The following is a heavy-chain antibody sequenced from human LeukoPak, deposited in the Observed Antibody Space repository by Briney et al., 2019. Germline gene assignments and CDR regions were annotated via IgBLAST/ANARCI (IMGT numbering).Heavy chain of an antibody. J-gene: IGHJ4*02. CDR3: TRDRSMGATSY. CDR1: GFTFGDYA. V-gene: IGHV3-49*03. CDR2: IRSKAYGGTT. Sequence: PGGSLRLSCTASGFTFGDYAMSWFRQAPGKGLEWVGFIRSKAYGGTTEYAASVKGRFTISRDDSKSITYLQMNSLKTEDTAVYYCTRDRSMGATSYWGQGTLVTVSS. D-gene: IGHD1-26*01.